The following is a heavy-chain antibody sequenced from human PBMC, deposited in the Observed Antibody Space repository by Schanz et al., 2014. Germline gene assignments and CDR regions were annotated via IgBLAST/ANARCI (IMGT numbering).Heavy chain of an antibody. J-gene: IGHJ4*03. CDR1: GYTFTNFF. D-gene: IGHD2-2*01. CDR3: ARAPTAYCSDTSCLGTPFDY. CDR2: INPIGGST. V-gene: IGHV1-46*03. Sequence: QVHLVQSGAEVHKPGASLKISCKASGYTFTNFFLHWVRQAPGQGLEWMGIINPIGGSTTYAQKFRGAVTLTTDTSTDTAYLELTSLRSEDTAVYYCARAPTAYCSDTSCLGTPFDYWGQWTILTVSS.